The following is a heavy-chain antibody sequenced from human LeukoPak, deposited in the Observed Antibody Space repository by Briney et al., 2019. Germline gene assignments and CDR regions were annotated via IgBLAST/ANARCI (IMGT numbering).Heavy chain of an antibody. CDR3: AGGWYCSGGSCYSDY. Sequence: PSETLSLTCAVYGGSFSGYYWSWIRPPPGKGLEWIGEINHSGSTNYNPSLKSRVTISVDTSKNQFSLKLSSVTAADTAVYYCAGGWYCSGGSCYSDYWGQGTLVTVSS. D-gene: IGHD2-15*01. V-gene: IGHV4-34*01. CDR1: GGSFSGYY. CDR2: INHSGST. J-gene: IGHJ4*02.